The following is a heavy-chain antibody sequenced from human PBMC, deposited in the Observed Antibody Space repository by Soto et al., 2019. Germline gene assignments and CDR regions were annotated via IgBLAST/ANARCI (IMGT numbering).Heavy chain of an antibody. CDR1: VVPFSGNF. CDR3: ARVPFARYYDLSGRNAFDI. J-gene: IGHJ4*01. CDR2: IDHSGST. V-gene: IGHV4-34*01. D-gene: IGHD3-22*01. Sequence: KPSETLSLTCGVYVVPFSGNFWSWIRQPPGKGLEWIGEIDHSGSTNYNPSLKSRVTMSVDTSKNQFSLRLNSVTAADTAVYFCARVPFARYYDLSGRNAFDIWGQATLVTVSS.